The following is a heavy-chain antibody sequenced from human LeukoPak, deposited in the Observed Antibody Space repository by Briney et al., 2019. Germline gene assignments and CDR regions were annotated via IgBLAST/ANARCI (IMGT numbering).Heavy chain of an antibody. Sequence: SETLSLTCAVYGGSFSGYYWSWIRQPPGKGLEWIGEINHSGSTNYNPSLKSRVTISVDTSKNQFSLKLSPVTAADTAVYYCARGPVPDSRAWGQGTLVTVSS. J-gene: IGHJ4*02. CDR1: GGSFSGYY. V-gene: IGHV4-34*01. D-gene: IGHD3-22*01. CDR2: INHSGST. CDR3: ARGPVPDSRA.